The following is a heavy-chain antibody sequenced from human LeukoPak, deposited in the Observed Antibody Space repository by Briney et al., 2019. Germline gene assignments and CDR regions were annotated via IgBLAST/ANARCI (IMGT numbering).Heavy chain of an antibody. D-gene: IGHD6-19*01. CDR3: ARGRRLAVSGPDAYYFDY. CDR1: GGSISSYY. Sequence: SETLSLTCTVSGGSISSYYWSWIRQPPGKGLEWIGYIYHSGSTNYNPSLKSRVTISVDTSKNQFSLKLSSVTAADTAVYYCARGRRLAVSGPDAYYFDYWGQGTLVTVSS. CDR2: IYHSGST. V-gene: IGHV4-59*01. J-gene: IGHJ4*02.